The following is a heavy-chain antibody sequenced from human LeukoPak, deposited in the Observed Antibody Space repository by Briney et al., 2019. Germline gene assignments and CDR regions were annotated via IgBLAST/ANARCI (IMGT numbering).Heavy chain of an antibody. CDR3: ARDPYHYASEN. CDR1: GFTFSSYA. V-gene: IGHV3-48*04. D-gene: IGHD3-10*01. CDR2: ISGSGTTI. Sequence: GGSLRLSCAASGFTFSSYAMSWVRQAPGKGLEWVSYISGSGTTIYYAGSVKGRFTVSRDNAKNSLFLQMNSLRSEDTAVYYCARDPYHYASENWGQGTLVTVSS. J-gene: IGHJ4*02.